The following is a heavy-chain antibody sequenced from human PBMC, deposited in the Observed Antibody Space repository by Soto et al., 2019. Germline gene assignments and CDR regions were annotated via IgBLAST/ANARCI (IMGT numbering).Heavy chain of an antibody. CDR1: GYTFTSHD. V-gene: IGHV1-8*01. D-gene: IGHD3-10*01. CDR2: MNPNSGDT. CDR3: ARSQVVGSALLAY. J-gene: IGHJ4*02. Sequence: QVQLVQSEAEVKKPGASVKVSCKASGYTFTSHDINWVRQATGQGLEWMGRMNPNSGDTRFAQKFQGRVTMTGNTSIRTAYMELSSLRSEDTAVYYCARSQVVGSALLAYWGQGTLVTVSS.